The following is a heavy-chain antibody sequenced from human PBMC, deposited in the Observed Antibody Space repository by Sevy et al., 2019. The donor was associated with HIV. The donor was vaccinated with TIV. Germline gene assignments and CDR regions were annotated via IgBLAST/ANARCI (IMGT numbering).Heavy chain of an antibody. D-gene: IGHD4-17*01. Sequence: GGSLRLSCAASGFTFSSYAMHWVRQAPGKGLEWVAVISYDGSNKYYADSVKGRFTISRDNSKKTLYLQMNSLRAEDTAVYYCARDLGYGDYEHAFDIWGQGTMVTVSS. J-gene: IGHJ3*02. CDR2: ISYDGSNK. V-gene: IGHV3-30-3*01. CDR1: GFTFSSYA. CDR3: ARDLGYGDYEHAFDI.